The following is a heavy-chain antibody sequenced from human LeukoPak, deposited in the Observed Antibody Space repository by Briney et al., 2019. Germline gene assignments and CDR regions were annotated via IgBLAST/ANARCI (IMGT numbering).Heavy chain of an antibody. CDR2: IIGSGDTI. Sequence: GGSLRLSCSASGFTFSSYEMNWVRQAPGKGLEWISYIIGSGDTIYYADSVKGRFTISRDNAKNSLFLQMNSLTAEDTAVHYCVRAYHPGGWFDPWGQGTLVTVSS. D-gene: IGHD2-2*01. J-gene: IGHJ5*02. V-gene: IGHV3-48*03. CDR1: GFTFSSYE. CDR3: VRAYHPGGWFDP.